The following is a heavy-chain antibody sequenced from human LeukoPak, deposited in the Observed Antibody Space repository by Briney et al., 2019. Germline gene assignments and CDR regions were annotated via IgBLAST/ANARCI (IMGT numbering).Heavy chain of an antibody. Sequence: GALRLSCAASGFTFSTYSMDWVRQPPGKGLEWIGEINHSGSTNYNPFLKSRVTISVDTSKNQFSLKLSSVTAADTAVYYCARGRIGSARNWGQGTLVTVSS. CDR2: INHSGST. V-gene: IGHV4-34*01. CDR3: ARGRIGSARN. CDR1: GFTFSTYS. J-gene: IGHJ4*02. D-gene: IGHD1-14*01.